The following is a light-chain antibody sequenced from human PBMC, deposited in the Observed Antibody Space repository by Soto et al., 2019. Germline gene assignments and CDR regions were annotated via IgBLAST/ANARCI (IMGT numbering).Light chain of an antibody. V-gene: IGKV1-33*01. CDR1: QDITNY. CDR2: DAS. J-gene: IGKJ4*01. CDR3: QQYDNRPLT. Sequence: DIQMTQSPSSLSASVGDRVTITCQASQDITNYLNWYQQKPGKAPQLLIYDASNLETGVPSRFSGSGSGTDFTLTISSLQPADIATYYCQQYDNRPLTFGGGTKVDIK.